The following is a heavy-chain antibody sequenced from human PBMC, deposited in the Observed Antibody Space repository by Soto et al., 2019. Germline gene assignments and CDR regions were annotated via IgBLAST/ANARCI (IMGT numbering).Heavy chain of an antibody. CDR3: ARAPTDDYGDEFDY. J-gene: IGHJ4*02. CDR2: IWYDGSNK. D-gene: IGHD4-17*01. Sequence: QVQLVESGGGVVQPGRSLRLSCAASGFTFSSYGMHWVRQAPGKGLEWVAVIWYDGSNKYYADSVKGRFTISRDNSKNTLYLQMNSLRAEDTAVYYCARAPTDDYGDEFDYWGQGTLVTVSP. V-gene: IGHV3-33*01. CDR1: GFTFSSYG.